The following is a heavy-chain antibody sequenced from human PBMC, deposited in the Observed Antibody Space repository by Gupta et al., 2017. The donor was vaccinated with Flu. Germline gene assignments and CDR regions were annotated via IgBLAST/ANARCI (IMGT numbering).Heavy chain of an antibody. CDR1: GFTFSSYG. J-gene: IGHJ1*01. Sequence: QVQLVESGGGVVQPGRSLRLSCAASGFTFSSYGMHWVRQAPGKGLEWVAVIWYDGSNKYYADSVKGRFTISRDNSKNTLYLQMNSLRAEDTAVYYCARDGATGDSSGYYSPLWRPYFQHWGQGTLVTVSS. CDR3: ARDGATGDSSGYYSPLWRPYFQH. D-gene: IGHD3-22*01. CDR2: IWYDGSNK. V-gene: IGHV3-33*01.